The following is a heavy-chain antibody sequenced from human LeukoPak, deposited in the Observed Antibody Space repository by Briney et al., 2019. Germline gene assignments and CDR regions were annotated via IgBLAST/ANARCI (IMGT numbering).Heavy chain of an antibody. CDR2: IYPGDSGP. D-gene: IGHD1-26*01. Sequence: GESLKISCKVSGYSFTSYCIGWVRQMPGKGLEWMGIIYPGDSGPTYSPSFQGQVTISVDKSINAAYLQWSSLQASDTAMYYCGMSGDRVPLQDDVFDVWGQGTMVTVST. CDR3: GMSGDRVPLQDDVFDV. J-gene: IGHJ3*01. V-gene: IGHV5-51*01. CDR1: GYSFTSYC.